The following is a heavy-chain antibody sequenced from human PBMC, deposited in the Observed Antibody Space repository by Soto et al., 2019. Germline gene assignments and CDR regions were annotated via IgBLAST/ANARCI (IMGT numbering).Heavy chain of an antibody. CDR1: GFTFTNYL. V-gene: IGHV3-23*05. Sequence: EVQLLESGGDLVQPGGSLRLSCAASGFTFTNYLMTWVRQAPGKGLGWVSSIDKSGGDAYYADSVKGRFTISRDNSKNTLYLQMNGLRAEDTALYYCAKDTYSRSWYFWGQGTLVTVSS. D-gene: IGHD2-2*01. J-gene: IGHJ4*02. CDR2: IDKSGGDA. CDR3: AKDTYSRSWYF.